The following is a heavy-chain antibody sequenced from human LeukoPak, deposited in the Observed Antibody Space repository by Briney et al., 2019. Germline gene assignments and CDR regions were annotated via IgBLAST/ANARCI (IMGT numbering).Heavy chain of an antibody. D-gene: IGHD3-22*01. CDR2: VYYSGST. V-gene: IGHV4-39*07. Sequence: PSETLSLTCTVSGGSISSSDYYWGWIRQPPGKGLEWIGSVYYSGSTYYNPSLKSRVTISVDTSKNQFSLKLSSVTAADTAVYYCARFSNYDSSGYGYYYYMDVWGKGTTVTVSS. CDR1: GGSISSSDYY. J-gene: IGHJ6*03. CDR3: ARFSNYDSSGYGYYYYMDV.